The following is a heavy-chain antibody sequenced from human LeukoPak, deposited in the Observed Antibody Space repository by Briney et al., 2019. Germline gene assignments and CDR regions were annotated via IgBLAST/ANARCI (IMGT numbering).Heavy chain of an antibody. J-gene: IGHJ6*02. V-gene: IGHV3-30*03. CDR2: ISYDGSNK. D-gene: IGHD6-13*01. CDR3: ARDREQQQVVGDYYYGMDV. Sequence: GGSLRLSCAASGFTFSNYGMHWVRQAPGKGLEWVTVISYDGSNKYYADSVKGRFTISRDNSKNTLCLQMNSLRAEDTAVYYCARDREQQQVVGDYYYGMDVWGQGTTVTVSS. CDR1: GFTFSNYG.